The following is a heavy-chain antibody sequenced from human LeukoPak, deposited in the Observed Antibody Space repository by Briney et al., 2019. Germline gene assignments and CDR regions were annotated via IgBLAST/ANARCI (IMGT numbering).Heavy chain of an antibody. V-gene: IGHV3-23*01. CDR3: GNASRYESTAETWFDR. CDR2: ISGSGGST. Sequence: GGSLRLSCAASGFTFDSYAMTWVRQAPGKGLEWVSTISGSGGSTYYADSVKGRFTISRDNSKNTLFLQMNSLRAEDTAVYYCGNASRYESTAETWFDRGGQGTLVTVSS. J-gene: IGHJ5*02. CDR1: GFTFDSYA. D-gene: IGHD3-22*01.